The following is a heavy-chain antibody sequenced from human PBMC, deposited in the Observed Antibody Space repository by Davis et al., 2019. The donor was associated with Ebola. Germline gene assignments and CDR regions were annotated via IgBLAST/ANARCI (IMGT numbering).Heavy chain of an antibody. J-gene: IGHJ4*02. D-gene: IGHD2-21*01. CDR3: AREAPFCGGDCLDY. V-gene: IGHV3-30-3*01. CDR1: GFTFSSYA. Sequence: PGGSLRLSCAASGFTFSSYAIHWVRQAPGKGLDWVAVISYDGSTEYYADSVRGRFTISGDNAKNSLFLQMNSLTAEDTALYYCAREAPFCGGDCLDYWGQGTLVTVSS. CDR2: ISYDGSTE.